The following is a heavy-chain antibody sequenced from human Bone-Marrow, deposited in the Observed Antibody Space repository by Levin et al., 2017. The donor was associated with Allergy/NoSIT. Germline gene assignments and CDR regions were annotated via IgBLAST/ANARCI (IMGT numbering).Heavy chain of an antibody. CDR1: GGSISNINYY. CDR3: ARRGGYYPNWYFDI. V-gene: IGHV4-39*02. D-gene: IGHD1-26*01. CDR2: IYYTGNS. Sequence: SETLSLTCNVSGGSISNINYYWGWIRQPPGKGLEWIGNIYYTGNSFYKSSLRSRVTMSVDTSKNHFSLKLSSVIAADTAVYYCARRGGYYPNWYFDIWGRGTLVTVSS. J-gene: IGHJ2*01.